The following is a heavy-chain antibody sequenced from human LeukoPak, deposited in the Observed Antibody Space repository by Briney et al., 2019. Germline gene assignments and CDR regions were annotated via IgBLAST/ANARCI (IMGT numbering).Heavy chain of an antibody. D-gene: IGHD4-17*01. V-gene: IGHV3-30*02. J-gene: IGHJ4*02. CDR3: AKYRHGAYGSFFDY. CDR2: IRYDGGDE. Sequence: PGGSLRLSCAASGFTFSGYGMHWVRQAPGKGLEWVAFIRYDGGDEKYADSVKGRFTVSRDNSKNTLYLQMNSLRVEDTAVYYCAKYRHGAYGSFFDYWGQGTLVTVSS. CDR1: GFTFSGYG.